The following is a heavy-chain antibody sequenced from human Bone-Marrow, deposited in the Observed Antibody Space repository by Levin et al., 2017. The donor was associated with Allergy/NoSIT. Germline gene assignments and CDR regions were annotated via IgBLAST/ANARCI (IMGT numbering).Heavy chain of an antibody. CDR2: ISTSGATV. CDR1: GFLFSTYE. Sequence: QAGGSLRLSCVASGFLFSTYEMNWVRQAPGKGLEWVSYISTSGATVYYTDSVKGRFTISRDNAKNSLYLQMNNLRAEDTAIYYCARIRVYSYYYAMDVWGQGTTVTVSS. V-gene: IGHV3-48*03. J-gene: IGHJ6*02. D-gene: IGHD5/OR15-5a*01. CDR3: ARIRVYSYYYAMDV.